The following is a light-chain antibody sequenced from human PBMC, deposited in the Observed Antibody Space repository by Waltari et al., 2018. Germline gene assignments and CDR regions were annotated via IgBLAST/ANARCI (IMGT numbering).Light chain of an antibody. V-gene: IGKV4-1*01. CDR2: WAS. Sequence: DFVMTQSPNSLAVSLGERATINCTSSQSVFYSSNNKNYLAWYQQKPGQPPKLLIYWASTRESGVPDRFSGSGSGTDFTLTISSLQAEDVAVYYCQQYYSTRGFTFGPGTKVEIK. J-gene: IGKJ3*01. CDR1: QSVFYSSNNKNY. CDR3: QQYYSTRGFT.